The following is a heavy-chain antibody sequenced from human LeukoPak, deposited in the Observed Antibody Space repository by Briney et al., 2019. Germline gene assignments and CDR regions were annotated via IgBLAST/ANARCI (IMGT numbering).Heavy chain of an antibody. D-gene: IGHD2-2*01. J-gene: IGHJ4*02. CDR2: IYYSGST. CDR3: ASLIVVVPAAPFDY. V-gene: IGHV4-59*06. CDR1: GGSISSYY. Sequence: SETLSLTCTVSGGSISSYYWSWLRQPPGKGLEWIGYIYYSGSTYYNPSLKSRVTISVDTSKNQFSLKLSSVTAADTAVYYCASLIVVVPAAPFDYWGQGTLVTVSS.